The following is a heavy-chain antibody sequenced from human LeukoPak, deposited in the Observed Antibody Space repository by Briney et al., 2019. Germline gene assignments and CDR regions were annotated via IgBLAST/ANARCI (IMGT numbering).Heavy chain of an antibody. V-gene: IGHV1-18*01. Sequence: GASVKVSCKASGYTFTSSGISWVRQAPGQGLEWMGWISAYNGNTNYAQKLQGRVTMTTDTSTSTGYMELRSLRSDDTAVYYCAKGYRSAPLDYWGQGTLVTVSS. J-gene: IGHJ4*02. CDR1: GYTFTSSG. D-gene: IGHD6-19*01. CDR2: ISAYNGNT. CDR3: AKGYRSAPLDY.